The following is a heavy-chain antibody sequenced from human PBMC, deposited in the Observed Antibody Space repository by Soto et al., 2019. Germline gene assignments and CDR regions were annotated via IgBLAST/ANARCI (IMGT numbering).Heavy chain of an antibody. J-gene: IGHJ5*02. V-gene: IGHV3-23*01. CDR2: ISGSGGST. CDR1: GFTFSSYA. CDR3: AKDGAYYYDSSGYYYPSCWFDP. D-gene: IGHD3-22*01. Sequence: GGSLRLSCAASGFTFSSYAMSWVRQAPGKGLEWVSAISGSGGSTYYADSVKGRFTISRDNSKNTLYLQMNSLRAEDTAVYYCAKDGAYYYDSSGYYYPSCWFDPWGQGTLVTVSS.